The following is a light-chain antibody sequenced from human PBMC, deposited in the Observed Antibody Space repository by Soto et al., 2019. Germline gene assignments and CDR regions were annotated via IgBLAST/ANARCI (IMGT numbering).Light chain of an antibody. CDR3: ETWDSNTRV. Sequence: QLVLTQSSSASASLGSSVKLTCTLSSGLSSYIIAWHHQQPGKAPRYLMKLEGSGSYNKGSGVPDRFSGSSSGADRYLTISNLQFEDEANYYCETWDSNTRVFGGGTQLTVL. CDR1: SGLSSYI. J-gene: IGLJ2*01. CDR2: LEGSGSY. V-gene: IGLV4-60*02.